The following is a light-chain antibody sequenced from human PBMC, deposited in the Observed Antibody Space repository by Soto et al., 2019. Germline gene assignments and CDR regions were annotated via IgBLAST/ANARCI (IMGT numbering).Light chain of an antibody. Sequence: EIVLTQSPATLSVSPGERAALSCRASQSVSNNLAWYQQKPGQPPRLLIFGASTRATGIPARFSGSGSEAEFALTISTLQSEDFANYYCQQYHAYPYTFGQGTK. CDR3: QQYHAYPYT. J-gene: IGKJ2*01. V-gene: IGKV3D-15*01. CDR1: QSVSNN. CDR2: GAS.